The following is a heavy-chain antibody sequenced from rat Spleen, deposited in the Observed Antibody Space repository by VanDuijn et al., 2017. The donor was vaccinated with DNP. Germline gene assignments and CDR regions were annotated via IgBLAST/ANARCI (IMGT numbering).Heavy chain of an antibody. CDR3: ARLPSMRSYYSGPFAY. D-gene: IGHD1-1*01. CDR2: ISTGGGNT. Sequence: EVQLVESGGGLVQPGRSLKLSCAASGFTFSNYYMAWVRQAPTKGPEWVASISTGGGNTYYRASGKGRFTISRDNAKSTLYLQMDSLRSEDTATYYCARLPSMRSYYSGPFAYWGQGVVVTVSS. V-gene: IGHV5-25*01. J-gene: IGHJ2*01. CDR1: GFTFSNYY.